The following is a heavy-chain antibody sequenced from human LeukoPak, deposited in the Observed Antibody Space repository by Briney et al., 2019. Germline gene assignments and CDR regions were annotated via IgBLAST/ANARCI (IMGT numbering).Heavy chain of an antibody. CDR2: IKSKTDGGAT. Sequence: GGSLRLSCAASGFTFSNAWMSCVRQAPGKGLEWVGRIKSKTDGGATDYAAPVKGRFTISRDDSKNTLYLQMNSLKTEDAAVYYRTTDQAMAPYWGQGTLVTVSS. J-gene: IGHJ4*02. D-gene: IGHD5-18*01. CDR1: GFTFSNAW. V-gene: IGHV3-15*01. CDR3: TTDQAMAPY.